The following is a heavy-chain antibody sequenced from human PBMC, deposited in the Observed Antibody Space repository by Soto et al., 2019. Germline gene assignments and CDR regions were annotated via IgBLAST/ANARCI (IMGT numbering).Heavy chain of an antibody. Sequence: SETLSLTCTVSGGSISNYYWSWIRQPPGKGLQWIGYIFSSGSTNYNPSLQSRVTISVDTSKNQFSLNLSSVTAADTAVYYCARQRRDFDYWGQGSLVTVSX. J-gene: IGHJ4*02. CDR2: IFSSGST. CDR1: GGSISNYY. CDR3: ARQRRDFDY. V-gene: IGHV4-59*08.